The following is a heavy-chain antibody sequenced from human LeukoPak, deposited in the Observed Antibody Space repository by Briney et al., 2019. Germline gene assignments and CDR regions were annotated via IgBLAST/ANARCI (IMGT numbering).Heavy chain of an antibody. CDR3: ARESGGNSYGYNRGFDY. CDR2: IYYSGST. D-gene: IGHD5-18*01. Sequence: SQTLSLTCTVSGGSIRSGGHYWSWIRQYPGKGLEWIGYIYYSGSTNYNPSLKSRVAISVDTSKNQFSLKLSSVAAADTAVYYCARESGGNSYGYNRGFDYWGQGTLVTVSS. J-gene: IGHJ4*02. CDR1: GGSIRSGGHY. V-gene: IGHV4-31*03.